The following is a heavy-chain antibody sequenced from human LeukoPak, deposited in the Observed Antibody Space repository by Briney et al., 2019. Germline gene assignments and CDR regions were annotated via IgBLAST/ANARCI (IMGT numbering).Heavy chain of an antibody. D-gene: IGHD3-3*01. CDR2: INPNSGGT. J-gene: IGHJ3*02. CDR1: GYTFTSYG. V-gene: IGHV1-2*02. Sequence: ASVKVSCKASGYTFTSYGISRVRQAPGQGLEWMGWINPNSGGTNYAQKFQGRVTMTRDTSISTAYMELSRLRSDDTAVYYCARDQSGIDAFDIWGQGTMVTVSS. CDR3: ARDQSGIDAFDI.